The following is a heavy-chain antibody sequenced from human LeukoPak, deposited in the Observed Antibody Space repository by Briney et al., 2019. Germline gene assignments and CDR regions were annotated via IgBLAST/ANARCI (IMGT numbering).Heavy chain of an antibody. J-gene: IGHJ4*02. CDR3: AGSGDSGYDFFDY. CDR2: ISYSGNT. D-gene: IGHD5-12*01. V-gene: IGHV4-59*01. Sequence: SETLSPTCTVSGGSISYYYWSWIRQPPGKGLEWIGYISYSGNTNYNPSLKSRVTISVDMSKNQFSLKLSSVTAADTAVYYCAGSGDSGYDFFDYWGQGTLVTVSS. CDR1: GGSISYYY.